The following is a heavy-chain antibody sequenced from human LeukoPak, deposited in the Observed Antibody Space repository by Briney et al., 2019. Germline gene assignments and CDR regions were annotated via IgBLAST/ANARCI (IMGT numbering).Heavy chain of an antibody. CDR2: IIPIFGTA. J-gene: IGHJ4*02. CDR3: ARGQSGSYRFDY. V-gene: IGHV1-69*13. D-gene: IGHD1-26*01. Sequence: GASEKVSCKASGGTFSSYAISWVRQAPGQGLEWMRGIIPIFGTANYAQKFQGRVTITADESTSTAYMELSSLRSEDTAVYHCARGQSGSYRFDYWGQGTLVTVSS. CDR1: GGTFSSYA.